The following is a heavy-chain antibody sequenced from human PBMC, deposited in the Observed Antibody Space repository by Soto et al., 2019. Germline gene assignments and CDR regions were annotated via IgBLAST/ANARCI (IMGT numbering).Heavy chain of an antibody. CDR2: ITWNSGKI. CDR3: VKDSYADFHRVLSTAEYFFDY. J-gene: IGHJ4*01. V-gene: IGHV3-9*01. Sequence: GGYLRLSCTASGFTFDDYAMHWVRQGPGRGLEWVSGITWNSGKIAYADSVKGRFTIARDDDNNSLYLQMNSLRPEDKALYYCVKDSYADFHRVLSTAEYFFDYWGHGTLVTVSS. CDR1: GFTFDDYA. D-gene: IGHD2-15*01.